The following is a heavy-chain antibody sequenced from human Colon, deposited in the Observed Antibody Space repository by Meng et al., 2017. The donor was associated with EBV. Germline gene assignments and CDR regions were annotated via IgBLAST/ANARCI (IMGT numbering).Heavy chain of an antibody. CDR3: ARGTPGRSYSNY. J-gene: IGHJ4*02. V-gene: IGHV1-18*01. Sequence: QFHLLQSGAEVNKTGASVRVSCEASGYTFASYGISWLRQAPGQGLEWMGWFVNNVDTYSAQKFQGRVTMTTDTHTSTAFMELRRLRSDDTAVYYCARGTPGRSYSNYWGQGTLVTVSS. CDR1: GYTFASYG. CDR2: FVNNVDT. D-gene: IGHD3-10*01.